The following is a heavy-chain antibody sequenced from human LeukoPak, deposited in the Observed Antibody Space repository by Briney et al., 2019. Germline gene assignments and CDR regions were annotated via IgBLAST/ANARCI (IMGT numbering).Heavy chain of an antibody. Sequence: PGGSLRLSCAASGFTFDDYGMSWVRQALGKGLEWVSGINWNGGSTGYADSVKGRFTISRDNAKNSLYLQMNSLRAEDTALYYCARGGKAMVTLSYYYYYMDVWGKGTTVTVSS. CDR1: GFTFDDYG. CDR3: ARGGKAMVTLSYYYYYMDV. V-gene: IGHV3-20*04. D-gene: IGHD5-18*01. CDR2: INWNGGST. J-gene: IGHJ6*03.